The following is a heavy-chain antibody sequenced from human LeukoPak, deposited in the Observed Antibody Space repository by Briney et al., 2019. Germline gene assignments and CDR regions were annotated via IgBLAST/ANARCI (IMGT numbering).Heavy chain of an antibody. J-gene: IGHJ3*02. D-gene: IGHD3-22*01. CDR1: GYTFTGYY. Sequence: ASVKVSCKASGYTFTGYYMHWVRQAPGQGLEWMGIINPSGGSTSYAQRFQGRVTMTRDTSTSTVYMELSSLRSEDTAVYYCARVRSTYYYDSSGFEPAFDIWGQGTMVTVSS. V-gene: IGHV1-46*01. CDR3: ARVRSTYYYDSSGFEPAFDI. CDR2: INPSGGST.